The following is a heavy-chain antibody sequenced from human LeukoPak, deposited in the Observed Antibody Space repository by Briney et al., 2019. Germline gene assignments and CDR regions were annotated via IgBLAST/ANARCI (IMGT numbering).Heavy chain of an antibody. V-gene: IGHV3-23*01. CDR3: AKGVGYCSSTSCYLYFDY. CDR1: GFTFSSYA. CDR2: ISGSGGST. D-gene: IGHD2-2*01. Sequence: GGSLRLSCAASGFTFSSYAMSWVRQAPGKGLEWVSAISGSGGSTYYADSVKGRFTISRDNSKNTLYLQMNSLRAEDTAVYYCAKGVGYCSSTSCYLYFDYWGQGTLVTVSS. J-gene: IGHJ4*02.